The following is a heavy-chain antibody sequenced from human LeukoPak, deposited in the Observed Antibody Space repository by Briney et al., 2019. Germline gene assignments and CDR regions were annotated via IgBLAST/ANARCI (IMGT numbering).Heavy chain of an antibody. Sequence: GESLKISCKGSGYSFTSSWIGWVRQMPGKGLEWMGIIYPGDSDTRYSPSFQGQVTISADKSISTAYLQWSSLKASDTAIYYCARASSLSSGWYLSLDYWGQGTLVTVSS. CDR2: IYPGDSDT. D-gene: IGHD6-19*01. J-gene: IGHJ4*02. CDR3: ARASSLSSGWYLSLDY. CDR1: GYSFTSSW. V-gene: IGHV5-51*01.